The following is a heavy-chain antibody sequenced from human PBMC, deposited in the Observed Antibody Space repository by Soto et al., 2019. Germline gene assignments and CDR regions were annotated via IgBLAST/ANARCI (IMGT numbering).Heavy chain of an antibody. J-gene: IGHJ6*02. Sequence: HHGGSLRLSCAASGFTFSIYGMHWVRQAPGKGLEWVAVIWYDGSNKYYADSVKGRFTISRDNSKNTLYLQMNSLRAEDTAVYYCARDRGCISTTCYRYYYAMDVWGQGTTVTVSS. D-gene: IGHD2-2*01. V-gene: IGHV3-33*01. CDR1: GFTFSIYG. CDR3: ARDRGCISTTCYRYYYAMDV. CDR2: IWYDGSNK.